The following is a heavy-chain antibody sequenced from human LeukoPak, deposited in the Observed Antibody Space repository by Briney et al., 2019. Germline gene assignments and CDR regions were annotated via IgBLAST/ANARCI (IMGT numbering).Heavy chain of an antibody. V-gene: IGHV3-7*01. J-gene: IGHJ6*02. D-gene: IGHD2-2*01. CDR1: GFTFSSYW. Sequence: PGGSLRLSCAASGFTFSSYWMSWVRQAPGKRLEWVANIKQGGSEKYYVDSVKGRFTTSRDNAKNSLYLQMNSLRAEDTAVYYCARDPIVVVPAAYYYYYGMDVWGQGTTVTVSS. CDR2: IKQGGSEK. CDR3: ARDPIVVVPAAYYYYYGMDV.